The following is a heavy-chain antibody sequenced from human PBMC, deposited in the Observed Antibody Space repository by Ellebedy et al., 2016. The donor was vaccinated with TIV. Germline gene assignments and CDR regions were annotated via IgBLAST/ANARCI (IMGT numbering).Heavy chain of an antibody. Sequence: GESLKISCAASGFTFSDYYMSWIRQAPGKGLEWVSYISSSGNTIYYADSVKGRFTISRDNAKNSLYLQINSLRAEDTAVYYCARDLSTTVTTSRYYYYYGMDVWGQGTTVTVSS. CDR3: ARDLSTTVTTSRYYYYYGMDV. D-gene: IGHD4-17*01. J-gene: IGHJ6*02. CDR2: ISSSGNTI. V-gene: IGHV3-11*04. CDR1: GFTFSDYY.